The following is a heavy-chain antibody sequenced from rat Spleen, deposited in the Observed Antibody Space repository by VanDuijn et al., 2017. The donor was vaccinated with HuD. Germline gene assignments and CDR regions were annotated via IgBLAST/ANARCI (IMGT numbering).Heavy chain of an antibody. Sequence: EVQLVESGGGLVQPGRSLKLSCAASGFTFRDYYMAWVRQAPKKGLEWVATISYDGSSTYYRDSVKGRYTISRDNAKSTLYLQMDSLRSEDTATYYCARDYGGYSDWFAYWGQGTLVTVSS. CDR1: GFTFRDYY. CDR2: ISYDGSST. J-gene: IGHJ3*01. V-gene: IGHV5-7*01. CDR3: ARDYGGYSDWFAY. D-gene: IGHD1-11*01.